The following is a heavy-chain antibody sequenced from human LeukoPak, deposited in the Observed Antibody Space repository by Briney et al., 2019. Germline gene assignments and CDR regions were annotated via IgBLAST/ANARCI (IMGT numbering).Heavy chain of an antibody. V-gene: IGHV4-34*01. D-gene: IGHD1-14*01. CDR2: INHSGST. CDR1: GGSFSGYY. Sequence: PSETLSLTCAVYGGSFSGYYWSWIRQPPGKGLEWIGEINHSGSTNYNPSLKSRVTISVDTSKNQFSLKLSSVTAAGTAVYYCARVWYYRSAFDIWGQGTMVTVSS. J-gene: IGHJ3*02. CDR3: ARVWYYRSAFDI.